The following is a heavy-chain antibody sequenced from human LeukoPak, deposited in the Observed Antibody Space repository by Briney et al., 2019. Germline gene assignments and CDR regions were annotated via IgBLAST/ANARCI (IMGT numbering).Heavy chain of an antibody. CDR1: GGSINSYY. CDR3: ARLTGYSSESWSDP. D-gene: IGHD3-9*01. V-gene: IGHV4-59*01. CDR2: IYYSGST. J-gene: IGHJ5*02. Sequence: SETLSLTCTVSGGSINSYYWSWIRQPPGKGLEWIGYIYYSGSTNYNPSLKSRVTISVHTSKNQFSLKLSSVTAADTAVYYCARLTGYSSESWSDPWGQGTLVTVSS.